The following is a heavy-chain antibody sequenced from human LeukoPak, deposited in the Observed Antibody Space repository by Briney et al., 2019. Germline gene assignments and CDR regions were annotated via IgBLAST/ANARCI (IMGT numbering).Heavy chain of an antibody. J-gene: IGHJ5*02. V-gene: IGHV3-64*01. D-gene: IGHD3-10*01. CDR3: ARGAMVRGVITDHWFDP. CDR1: GFTFSSYA. Sequence: QAGGSLRLSCAASGFTFSSYAMHWVRQAPGKGLEYVSAISSNGGSTYYANSVKGRFTNSRDNSKNTLYLQMGSLRAEDMAVYYCARGAMVRGVITDHWFDPWGQGTLVTVSS. CDR2: ISSNGGST.